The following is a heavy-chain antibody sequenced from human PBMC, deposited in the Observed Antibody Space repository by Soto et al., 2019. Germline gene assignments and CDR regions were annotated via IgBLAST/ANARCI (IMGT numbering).Heavy chain of an antibody. Sequence: SETLSLTCAVSGGSISSSNWWSWVRQPPGKGLEWIGEIYHSGSTNYNPSLKSRVTISVDTSKNQFSLKLSSVTAADTAVYYCAREIAVAALLDYYYGMDVWGQGTTVTVSS. CDR3: AREIAVAALLDYYYGMDV. CDR1: GGSISSSNW. V-gene: IGHV4-4*02. CDR2: IYHSGST. D-gene: IGHD6-19*01. J-gene: IGHJ6*02.